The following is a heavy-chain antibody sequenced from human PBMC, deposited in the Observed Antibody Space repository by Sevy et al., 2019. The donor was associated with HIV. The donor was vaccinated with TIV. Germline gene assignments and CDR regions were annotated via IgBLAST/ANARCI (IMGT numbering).Heavy chain of an antibody. D-gene: IGHD2-15*01. Sequence: ASVKVSCKASGYTFTSYGISWVRQAPGQGLEWMGWISAYNGNTNYAQKLQGRVTMTTDTSTSTAYMELRSLRSDDTAVYYCARDRGPVVVASVPLLDYWGQGTLVTVSS. CDR1: GYTFTSYG. J-gene: IGHJ4*02. CDR2: ISAYNGNT. CDR3: ARDRGPVVVASVPLLDY. V-gene: IGHV1-18*01.